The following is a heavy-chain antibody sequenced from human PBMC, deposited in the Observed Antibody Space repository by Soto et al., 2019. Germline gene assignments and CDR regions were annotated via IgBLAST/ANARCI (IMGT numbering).Heavy chain of an antibody. J-gene: IGHJ4*02. D-gene: IGHD6-19*01. CDR2: IYYSGST. V-gene: IGHV4-59*01. Sequence: QVQLQESGPGLVKPSESLSLTCAVSGGSISSYYWSWIRQPPGKGLEWIGYIYYSGSTNYNPSLKSRVTVPVDTSKNQFSLKLTSVTAADTAVYYCAISQYTSGCWTPPFDYWGQGTLVTVSS. CDR3: AISQYTSGCWTPPFDY. CDR1: GGSISSYY.